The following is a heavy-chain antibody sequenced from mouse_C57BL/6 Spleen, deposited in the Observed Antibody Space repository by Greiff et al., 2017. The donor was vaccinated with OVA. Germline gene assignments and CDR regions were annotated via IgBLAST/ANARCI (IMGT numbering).Heavy chain of an antibody. D-gene: IGHD1-1*01. CDR1: GFTFTDYY. J-gene: IGHJ1*03. CDR2: IRNKANGYTT. CDR3: ARYYSSFFWYFDV. V-gene: IGHV7-3*01. Sequence: EVMLVESGGGLVQPGGSLSLSCAASGFTFTDYYMSWVRQPPGKALEWLGFIRNKANGYTTEYSASVKGRFTISRDNSQSILYLQMNALRAEDSATYYCARYYSSFFWYFDVWGTGTTVTVSS.